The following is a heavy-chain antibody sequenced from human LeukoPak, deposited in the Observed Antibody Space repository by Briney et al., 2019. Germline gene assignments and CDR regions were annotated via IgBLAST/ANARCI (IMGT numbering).Heavy chain of an antibody. CDR3: TREKERHFDS. V-gene: IGHV3-64*04. D-gene: IGHD5-24*01. J-gene: IGHJ4*02. Sequence: GGSLRLSCSASGFTFSSYAMHWVRQAPGKGLEYVSAISSNGGSTYYADSVKGRFTISRDNSKNTLYLQVNSLRAEDTAVYYCTREKERHFDSWGQGTLVTVSS. CDR2: ISSNGGST. CDR1: GFTFSSYA.